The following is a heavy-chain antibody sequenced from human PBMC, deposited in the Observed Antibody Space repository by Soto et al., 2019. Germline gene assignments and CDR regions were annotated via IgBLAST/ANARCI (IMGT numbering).Heavy chain of an antibody. D-gene: IGHD5-18*01. CDR2: INHSGST. J-gene: IGHJ6*02. V-gene: IGHV4-34*01. Sequence: SETLSLTCAVYGGSFSCYYWSWIRQPPGKGLEWIGEINHSGSTNYNPSLKSRVTISVDTSKNQFSLKLSSVTAADTAVYYCARAPIQLWYPYYYYCMDVWGQGTTVTVSS. CDR1: GGSFSCYY. CDR3: ARAPIQLWYPYYYYCMDV.